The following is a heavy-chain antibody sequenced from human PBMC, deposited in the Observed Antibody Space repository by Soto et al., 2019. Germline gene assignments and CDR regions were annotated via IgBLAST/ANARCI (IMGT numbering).Heavy chain of an antibody. CDR3: ARGRGAAADYFDF. D-gene: IGHD6-13*01. V-gene: IGHV3-11*05. CDR1: GFTFSDYY. J-gene: IGHJ4*02. CDR2: ISSSTSHT. Sequence: GGSLRLSCAVSGFTFSDYYMTWIRQAPGKGLEWVSYISSSTSHTNYADSVKGRFTISRDNAKNSLFLQMNGLRAEDTAVYYCARGRGAAADYFDFWGQGT.